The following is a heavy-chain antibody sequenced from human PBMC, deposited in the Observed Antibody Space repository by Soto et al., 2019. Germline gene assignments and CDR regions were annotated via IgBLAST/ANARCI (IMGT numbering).Heavy chain of an antibody. D-gene: IGHD6-13*01. Sequence: SETLSLTCTVSGGSISSYYWSWIRQPPGKGLEWIGYIYYSGSTNYNPSLKSRVTISVDTSKNQFSLKLSSVTAADTAVYYCARAKIHSTHYYYGMDVWGQGTTVTVYS. CDR3: ARAKIHSTHYYYGMDV. CDR2: IYYSGST. V-gene: IGHV4-59*01. J-gene: IGHJ6*02. CDR1: GGSISSYY.